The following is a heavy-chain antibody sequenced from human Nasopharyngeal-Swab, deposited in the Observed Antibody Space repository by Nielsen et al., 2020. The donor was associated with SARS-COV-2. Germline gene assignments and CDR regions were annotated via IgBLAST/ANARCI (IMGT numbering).Heavy chain of an antibody. D-gene: IGHD6-13*01. CDR3: ARAGIAAADPFDY. Sequence: ASVKVSCKASGYTFTTYAMNWVRQAPGHGLEWMGWINTITGKPTYAQGFTGRFVFSLDTSVSTAYLQISSLKAEDTAVYYCARAGIAAADPFDYWGQGTLVTVSS. J-gene: IGHJ4*02. CDR2: INTITGKP. V-gene: IGHV7-4-1*02. CDR1: GYTFTTYA.